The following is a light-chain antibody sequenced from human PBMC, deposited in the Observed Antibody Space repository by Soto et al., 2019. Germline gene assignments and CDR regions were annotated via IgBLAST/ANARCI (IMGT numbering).Light chain of an antibody. Sequence: DIQMTQSPSTLSASVGDRVTITCRASQSISSWLAWYQQKPGKAPKLLIYDASSLESGVPSRFSGSGSGTGFTLTISSLQPDDFATYYCQQYNSYSPETFGHGTKVEIK. J-gene: IGKJ1*01. CDR1: QSISSW. CDR2: DAS. CDR3: QQYNSYSPET. V-gene: IGKV1-5*01.